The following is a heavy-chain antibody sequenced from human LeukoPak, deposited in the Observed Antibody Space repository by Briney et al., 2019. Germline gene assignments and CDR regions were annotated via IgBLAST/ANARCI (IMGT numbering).Heavy chain of an antibody. V-gene: IGHV1-2*06. J-gene: IGHJ4*02. CDR2: INPNSGGT. Sequence: ASVTVSCKASGYTFTGYYMHWVRQAPGQGLEWMGRINPNSGGTNYAQKFQGRFTMTMDTSISTAYMELSRLRSDDTAVYYCARVRNLFDYWGQGTLVTVSS. CDR1: GYTFTGYY. CDR3: ARVRNLFDY.